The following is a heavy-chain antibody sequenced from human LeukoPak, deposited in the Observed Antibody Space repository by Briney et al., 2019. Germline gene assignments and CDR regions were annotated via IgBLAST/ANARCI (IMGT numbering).Heavy chain of an antibody. CDR3: AKEGIGSYGSGSYYNS. CDR1: GFTFSSYG. J-gene: IGHJ4*02. V-gene: IGHV3-30*02. Sequence: PGGSLRLSCAASGFTFSSYGMHWVRQAPGKGLEWVAFIRYDGSNKYYADSVKGRFTISRDNSKNTLYLQMNSLRAEDTAVYYCAKEGIGSYGSGSYYNSWGQGTLVTVSS. CDR2: IRYDGSNK. D-gene: IGHD3-10*01.